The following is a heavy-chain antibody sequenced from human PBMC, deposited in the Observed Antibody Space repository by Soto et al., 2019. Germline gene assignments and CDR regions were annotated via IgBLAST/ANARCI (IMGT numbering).Heavy chain of an antibody. CDR3: ARNFYDTGNHYARIDY. D-gene: IGHD3-22*01. J-gene: IGHJ4*02. CDR1: GFSLSTSGVG. V-gene: IGHV2-70*01. CDR2: IDWDDDK. Sequence: GSGPTLVNPTQTLTLTCTFSGFSLSTSGVGVGWIRQPPGKALEWLALIDWDDDKFYLTSLKTRLTISRDTSKNQVVLTMTNMDPLDTATYYCARNFYDTGNHYARIDYWGPGTLVTVSS.